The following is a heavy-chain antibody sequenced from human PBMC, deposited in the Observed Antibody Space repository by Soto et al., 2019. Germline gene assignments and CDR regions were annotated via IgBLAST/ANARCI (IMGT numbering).Heavy chain of an antibody. CDR3: ARGPAPRGSSGWYGAFDY. V-gene: IGHV4-34*01. CDR2: INHSGST. CDR1: GGSFSGYY. Sequence: SLTCAVYGGSFSGYYWSWIRQPPGKGLEWIGEINHSGSTNYNPSLKSRVTISVDTSKNQFSLKLSSVTAADTAVYYCARGPAPRGSSGWYGAFDYWGQGTLVTVSS. D-gene: IGHD6-19*01. J-gene: IGHJ4*02.